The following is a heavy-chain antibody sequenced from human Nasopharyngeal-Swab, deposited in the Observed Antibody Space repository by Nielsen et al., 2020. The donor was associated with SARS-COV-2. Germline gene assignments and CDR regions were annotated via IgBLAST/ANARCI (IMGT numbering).Heavy chain of an antibody. CDR3: ARPKYSGYDDEFGAYFDY. J-gene: IGHJ4*02. D-gene: IGHD5-12*01. Sequence: CTVSGGSISSGGYYWSWIRQHPGKGLEWIGYIYYSGSTYYNPSLKSRVTISVDTSKNQFSLKLSSVTAADTAVYYCARPKYSGYDDEFGAYFDYWGQGTLVTVSS. CDR2: IYYSGST. V-gene: IGHV4-31*03. CDR1: GGSISSGGYY.